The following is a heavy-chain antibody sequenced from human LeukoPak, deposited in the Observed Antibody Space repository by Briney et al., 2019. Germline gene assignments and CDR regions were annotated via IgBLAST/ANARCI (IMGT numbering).Heavy chain of an antibody. D-gene: IGHD3-22*01. CDR2: INSEGSTI. CDR1: GFTFSNYW. Sequence: GGSLRLSCAASGFTFSNYWMHWVRHAPGKGLVWVSRINSEGSTISYADSVKGRFTISRDNAKNTLFLQMNSLRTEDTAVYYCARISSDSISYYDHWGQGTLVTVSS. V-gene: IGHV3-74*01. J-gene: IGHJ4*02. CDR3: ARISSDSISYYDH.